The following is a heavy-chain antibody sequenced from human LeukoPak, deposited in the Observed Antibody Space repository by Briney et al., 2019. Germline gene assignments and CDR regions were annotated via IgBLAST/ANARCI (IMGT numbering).Heavy chain of an antibody. Sequence: PGGSLRLSCAASGFTFSSYEMNWVRQAPGKGLEWVSYISSSGSTIYYADSVKGRFTISRDNAKNSLYLQMNSLRAEDTAVYYCARAQYGWFDPWGQGTLVTVSS. CDR1: GFTFSSYE. V-gene: IGHV3-48*03. CDR3: ARAQYGWFDP. J-gene: IGHJ5*02. CDR2: ISSSGSTI. D-gene: IGHD3-10*01.